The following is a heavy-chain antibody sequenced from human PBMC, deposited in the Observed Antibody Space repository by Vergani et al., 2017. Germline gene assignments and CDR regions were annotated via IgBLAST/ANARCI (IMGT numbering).Heavy chain of an antibody. Sequence: QVQLVQSGAEVKKPGASVKVSCKASGYTFTSYGISWVRQAPGQGLEWMGWISAYNGNTNYAQKLQGRVTMTTDTSTSTAYMELSRLRSDDTAVYYWSREEHDYGLLYYYYGMDVWGQGTTVTVSS. CDR1: GYTFTSYG. V-gene: IGHV1-18*01. J-gene: IGHJ6*02. CDR2: ISAYNGNT. CDR3: SREEHDYGLLYYYYGMDV. D-gene: IGHD4-17*01.